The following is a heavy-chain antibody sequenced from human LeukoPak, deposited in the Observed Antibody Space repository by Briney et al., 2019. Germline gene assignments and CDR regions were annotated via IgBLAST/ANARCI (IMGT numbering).Heavy chain of an antibody. D-gene: IGHD3-3*01. J-gene: IGHJ3*02. Sequence: GGSLRLSCAASGFTFSNAWMSWVRQAPGKGLEWVGRIKSKTDGGTTDYAAPVKGRFTISRDDSKNTLYLQMNSLKTEDTAVYYCTKDRRDFWSGYYGHRDAFDIWGQGTMVTVSS. CDR1: GFTFSNAW. CDR3: TKDRRDFWSGYYGHRDAFDI. CDR2: IKSKTDGGTT. V-gene: IGHV3-15*01.